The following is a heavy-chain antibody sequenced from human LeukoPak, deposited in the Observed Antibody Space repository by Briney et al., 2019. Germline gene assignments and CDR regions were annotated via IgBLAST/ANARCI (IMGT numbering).Heavy chain of an antibody. V-gene: IGHV3-53*04. CDR3: ARAPDYYDSSGYFGPNDY. CDR1: GFTVSSNY. CDR2: IYSGGST. D-gene: IGHD3-22*01. J-gene: IGHJ4*02. Sequence: PGGSLRLSCAASGFTVSSNYMSWVRQAPGKGLEWVSVIYSGGSTYYADSVKGRSTISRHNSKNTLYLQMNSLRAEDTAVYYCARAPDYYDSSGYFGPNDYWGQGTLVTVSS.